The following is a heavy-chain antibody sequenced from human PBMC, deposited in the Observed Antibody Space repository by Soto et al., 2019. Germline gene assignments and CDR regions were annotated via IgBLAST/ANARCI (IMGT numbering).Heavy chain of an antibody. D-gene: IGHD2-15*01. CDR3: ARKSGGDYYYYYGMDV. J-gene: IGHJ6*02. CDR1: GGSISSYY. CDR2: IYYSGST. V-gene: IGHV4-59*01. Sequence: SETLSLTCTVSGGSISSYYWSWIRQPPGKGLEWIGYIYYSGSTNYNPSLKSRVTISVDTSKNQFSLKLSSVTAADTAVYYCARKSGGDYYYYYGMDVWGQGTTVTVCS.